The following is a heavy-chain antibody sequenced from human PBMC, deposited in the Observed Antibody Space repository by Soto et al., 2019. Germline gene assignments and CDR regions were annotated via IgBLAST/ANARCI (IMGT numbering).Heavy chain of an antibody. V-gene: IGHV1-69*13. Sequence: SVKVSCKASGGTFRSYAISWVRQAPGQGLEWMGGIIPIFGTANYAQKLQGRVTITADESTSTAYMEMSSLRSEDTAVYYCARAYYDILTDYYYGMDVWGQRTTVTVSS. J-gene: IGHJ6*02. CDR2: IIPIFGTA. D-gene: IGHD3-9*01. CDR1: GGTFRSYA. CDR3: ARAYYDILTDYYYGMDV.